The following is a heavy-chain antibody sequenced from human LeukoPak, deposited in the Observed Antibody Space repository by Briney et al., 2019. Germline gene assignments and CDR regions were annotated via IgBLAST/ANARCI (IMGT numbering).Heavy chain of an antibody. J-gene: IGHJ5*02. Sequence: SETLSLTCTVSGGSITGSTYYWAWFRQPPGKGLEWIGSLYHTGSTYYSPSLKSRVSLFLDTSKSQFSLKVTSVTAADTAVYYCARRSGDWAVKWFDPWGQGTLVSVSS. CDR3: ARRSGDWAVKWFDP. V-gene: IGHV4-39*01. CDR1: GGSITGSTYY. CDR2: LYHTGST. D-gene: IGHD2-21*02.